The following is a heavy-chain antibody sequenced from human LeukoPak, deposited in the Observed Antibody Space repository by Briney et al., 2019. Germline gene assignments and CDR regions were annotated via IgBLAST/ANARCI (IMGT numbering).Heavy chain of an antibody. CDR2: VYSSGVG. CDR3: AREEFLHEIDSSGYFVY. D-gene: IGHD3-22*01. J-gene: IGHJ4*02. Sequence: SDTLSLTCTVSGGSITGYYWNWIRQPAGQGLEWLGRVYSSGVGNYNPSLTSRVTMSVDTSKNQFSLKLTSLTAADTAVYYCAREEFLHEIDSSGYFVYWGQGTLVTVSS. CDR1: GGSITGYY. V-gene: IGHV4-4*07.